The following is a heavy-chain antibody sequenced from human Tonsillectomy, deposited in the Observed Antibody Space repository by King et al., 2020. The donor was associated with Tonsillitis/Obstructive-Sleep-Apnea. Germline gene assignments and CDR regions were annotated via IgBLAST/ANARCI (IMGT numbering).Heavy chain of an antibody. CDR3: VKDKDPQAQYDILTGFDL. D-gene: IGHD3-9*01. J-gene: IGHJ2*01. CDR1: GFTFSSYA. CDR2: ISSNGGST. Sequence: VQLVESGGGLVQPGGSLTLSCSSSGFTFSSYAMHWVRQAPGKGLEYVSAISSNGGSTYYADSVKGRFTISRDNSKNTLYLQMSSLRAEDTAVYYCVKDKDPQAQYDILTGFDLWARGTVVTVAS. V-gene: IGHV3-64D*06.